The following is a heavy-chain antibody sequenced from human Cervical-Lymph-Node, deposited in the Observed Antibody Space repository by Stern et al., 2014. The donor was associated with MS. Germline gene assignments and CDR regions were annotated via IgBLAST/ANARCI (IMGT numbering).Heavy chain of an antibody. D-gene: IGHD3-10*01. Sequence: EVQLVESGGGLVQPGESLTLSCVASGFTFSVYWMSWVRQAPGKGLEWVANIRDDGSDKYYVGSVKGRFTISRDNAKNSLYLQMNSLRGKDTAVYCGGRFTRGSPSDYWGQGTQVTVSP. CDR2: IRDDGSDK. J-gene: IGHJ4*02. CDR1: GFTFSVYW. CDR3: GRFTRGSPSDY. V-gene: IGHV3-7*01.